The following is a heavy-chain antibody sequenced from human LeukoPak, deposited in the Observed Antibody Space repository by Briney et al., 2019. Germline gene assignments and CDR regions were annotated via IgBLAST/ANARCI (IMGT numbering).Heavy chain of an antibody. D-gene: IGHD3-10*01. V-gene: IGHV4-39*07. CDR3: ARGGMVRGVTKPPDY. CDR1: GGSISSSSYY. Sequence: SETLSLTCTVSGGSISSSSYYWGWIRQPPGKGLEWIGSIYYSGSTYYNPSLKSRVTISVDTSKNQFSLKLSSVTAADTAVYYCARGGMVRGVTKPPDYWGQGTLVTVSS. CDR2: IYYSGST. J-gene: IGHJ4*02.